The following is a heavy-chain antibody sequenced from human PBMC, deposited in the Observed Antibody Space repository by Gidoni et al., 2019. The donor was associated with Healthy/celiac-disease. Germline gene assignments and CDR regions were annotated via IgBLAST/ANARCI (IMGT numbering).Heavy chain of an antibody. CDR3: AKDLCSCGSCRYLFDY. J-gene: IGHJ4*02. Sequence: EVQLVESGGGWVKAGRSRRLSCAAYGVPFDDYAMHWVRHAPGKGLELVSGMSLNSGIIGYADSVKGRFTISRDTANNSLYLQMNSLRAEDTALYYCAKDLCSCGSCRYLFDYWGQVTLVTVSS. V-gene: IGHV3-9*01. CDR2: MSLNSGII. CDR1: GVPFDDYA. D-gene: IGHD2-15*01.